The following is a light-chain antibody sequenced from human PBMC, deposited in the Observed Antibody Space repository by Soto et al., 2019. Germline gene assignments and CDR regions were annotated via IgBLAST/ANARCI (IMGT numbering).Light chain of an antibody. J-gene: IGKJ2*01. CDR2: GTS. Sequence: ETVMTQSPATLSVSPGEIATLSCRASQSVNSNLAWYQQKPGQAPRLLIYGTSTRATGIPARFSGSGSGTEFTLTISSLQSEDVAIYYCLQSNNWPYSFGQGTKLEIK. CDR3: LQSNNWPYS. V-gene: IGKV3-15*01. CDR1: QSVNSN.